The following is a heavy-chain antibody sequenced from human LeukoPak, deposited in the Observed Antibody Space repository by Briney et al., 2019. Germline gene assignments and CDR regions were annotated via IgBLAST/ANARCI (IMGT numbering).Heavy chain of an antibody. Sequence: GRSLRLSYAASGFTFSSYAMHWVRQAPGKGLEWVAVISYDGSNKYYADSVKGRFTISRDNSKNTLYLQMNSLRAEDTTVYYCARTVVPAAILRSGWFDPWGQGTLVTVSS. J-gene: IGHJ5*02. D-gene: IGHD2-2*01. CDR1: GFTFSSYA. CDR2: ISYDGSNK. V-gene: IGHV3-30*04. CDR3: ARTVVPAAILRSGWFDP.